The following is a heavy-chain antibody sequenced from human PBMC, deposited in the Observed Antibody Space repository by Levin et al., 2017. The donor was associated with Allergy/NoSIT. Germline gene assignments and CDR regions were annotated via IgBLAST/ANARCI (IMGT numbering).Heavy chain of an antibody. CDR2: IWDDGDKK. D-gene: IGHD5-12*01. CDR3: ARVLRFYYYYYMDV. CDR1: GFTFSSYG. J-gene: IGHJ6*03. V-gene: IGHV3-33*01. Sequence: LSLTCAASGFTFSSYGMHWVRQAPGKGLEWVAVIWDDGDKKYYADSVKGRFTISRDNSKNTLYLQMNSLRAEDTAVYYCARVLRFYYYYYMDVWGKGTTVTVSS.